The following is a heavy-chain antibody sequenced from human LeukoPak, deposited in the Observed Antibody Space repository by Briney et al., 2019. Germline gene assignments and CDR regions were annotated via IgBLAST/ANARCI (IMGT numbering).Heavy chain of an antibody. J-gene: IGHJ4*02. CDR2: ILYDGSNK. Sequence: PGGSLRLSCSASGFTFSSYAMHWVRQAPGKGLEWVAVILYDGSNKYYADSVKGRFTISRDNSKNTLYLQMKSLRAEDTAVYYCARGVAYMGWLQLYYFDYWGQGTLVTVSS. V-gene: IGHV3-30-3*01. D-gene: IGHD5-24*01. CDR3: ARGVAYMGWLQLYYFDY. CDR1: GFTFSSYA.